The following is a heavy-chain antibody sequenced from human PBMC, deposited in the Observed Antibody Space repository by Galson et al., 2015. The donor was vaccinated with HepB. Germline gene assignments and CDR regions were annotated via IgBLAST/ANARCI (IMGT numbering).Heavy chain of an antibody. CDR2: IKSKTDGGTT. V-gene: IGHV3-15*07. CDR1: GFTFSNAW. J-gene: IGHJ4*02. CDR3: ARGRVEYSGYDRLRALDY. D-gene: IGHD5-12*01. Sequence: SLRLSCAASGFTFSNAWMNWVRQAPGKGLEWVGRIKSKTDGGTTDYAAPVKGRFTISRDDSKNSLYLQMNSLKTEDTAVYYCARGRVEYSGYDRLRALDYWGQGTLVTVSS.